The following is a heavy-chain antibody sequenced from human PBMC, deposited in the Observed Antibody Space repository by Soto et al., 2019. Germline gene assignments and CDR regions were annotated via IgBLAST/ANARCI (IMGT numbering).Heavy chain of an antibody. D-gene: IGHD6-19*01. V-gene: IGHV4-31*03. CDR1: GGSISSGGYY. J-gene: IGHJ6*02. Sequence: QVQLQESGPGLVKPSQTLSLTCTVSGGSISSGGYYWSWIRQHPGKGLEWIGYIYYSGSTYYNPSLKRRVTISVDTSKNQFSLKLSSVTAADTAVYYCARADEASIAVAATVYGMDVWGQGTTVTVSS. CDR2: IYYSGST. CDR3: ARADEASIAVAATVYGMDV.